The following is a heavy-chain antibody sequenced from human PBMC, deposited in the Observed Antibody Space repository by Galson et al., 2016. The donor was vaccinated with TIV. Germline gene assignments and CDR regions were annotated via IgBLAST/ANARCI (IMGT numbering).Heavy chain of an antibody. CDR2: IVPILGMT. CDR3: HVVLTSGDSYGLDV. D-gene: IGHD3-22*01. Sequence: SVKVSCKASGGTFHKYTISWVRQAPGQGLEWMGRIVPILGMTNYAEEFQGRVTITADRSTSTAYMELSSLRSEDTAVYYSHVVLTSGDSYGLDVWGQGTTVTVSS. V-gene: IGHV1-69*02. CDR1: GGTFHKYT. J-gene: IGHJ6*02.